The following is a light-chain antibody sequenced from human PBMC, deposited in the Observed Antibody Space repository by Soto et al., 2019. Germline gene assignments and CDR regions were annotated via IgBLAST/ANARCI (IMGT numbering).Light chain of an antibody. CDR1: SSNIGANYD. CDR2: ANT. V-gene: IGLV1-40*01. CDR3: CSSGGSPTYV. J-gene: IGLJ1*01. Sequence: QAVVTQPPSVSGAPGQRVTISCTGSSSNIGANYDVHWYQVLPGTAPKLLIYANTNRPSGVSNRFSGSKSGNTASLTISGLKVEDEADYYCCSSGGSPTYVFGTGTKLTVL.